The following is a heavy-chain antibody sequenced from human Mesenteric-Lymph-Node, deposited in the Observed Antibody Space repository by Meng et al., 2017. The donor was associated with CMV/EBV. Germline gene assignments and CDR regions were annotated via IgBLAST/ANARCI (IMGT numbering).Heavy chain of an antibody. J-gene: IGHJ6*02. CDR2: FDPEDGKT. V-gene: IGHV1-24*01. CDR1: GYTLTELS. D-gene: IGHD3-10*01. Sequence: ASAQVSCKVAGYTLTELSMHWVRQAPGKGLEWMGGFDPEDGKTIYAQKFQSRVTITTDESTSTAYMELSSLRSEDTAVYYCAGAYHYYAMDVWGQGTTVTVSS. CDR3: AGAYHYYAMDV.